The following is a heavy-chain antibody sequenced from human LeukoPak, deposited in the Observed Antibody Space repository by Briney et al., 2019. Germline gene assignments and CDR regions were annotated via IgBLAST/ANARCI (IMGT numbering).Heavy chain of an antibody. D-gene: IGHD3-3*01. CDR2: FDPGNGEI. Sequence: ASVTVSCKVSGHTLSDLTMHWVRQAPGKGLEWMGGFDPGNGEIIYAQKFQGRVTMTEDASTDTAYMELSSLKSEDTAVYYCAAGGLYDLLPYWGQGTLVTVSS. V-gene: IGHV1-24*01. J-gene: IGHJ4*02. CDR3: AAGGLYDLLPY. CDR1: GHTLSDLT.